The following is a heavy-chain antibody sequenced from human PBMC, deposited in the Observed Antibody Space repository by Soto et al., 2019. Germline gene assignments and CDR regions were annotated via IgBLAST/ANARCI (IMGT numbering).Heavy chain of an antibody. J-gene: IGHJ6*02. Sequence: ASVKVSCKASGYTFTSYGISWVRQAPGQGLEWMGWISAYNGNTNYAQKLQGRVTMTTDTSTSTAYMELRSLRSDDTAVYYCARMPKAPYYYYYGMDVWGQGTTVTVS. V-gene: IGHV1-18*01. CDR1: GYTFTSYG. CDR3: ARMPKAPYYYYYGMDV. CDR2: ISAYNGNT. D-gene: IGHD2-2*01.